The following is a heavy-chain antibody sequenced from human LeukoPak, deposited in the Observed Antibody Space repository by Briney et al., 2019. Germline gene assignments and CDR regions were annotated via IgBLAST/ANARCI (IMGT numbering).Heavy chain of an antibody. CDR1: GFTVSSNY. J-gene: IGHJ4*02. CDR2: IYSGGST. CDR3: ARERYSSNPFDY. D-gene: IGHD6-13*01. Sequence: GGSLRLSCAASGFTVSSNYMSWVRQAPGKGLEWVSVIYSGGSTYYADSVKGRFTISRDNSKNTLYLQMNSLRAEDTAVYYCARERYSSNPFDYWGQGTLVTVSS. V-gene: IGHV3-53*01.